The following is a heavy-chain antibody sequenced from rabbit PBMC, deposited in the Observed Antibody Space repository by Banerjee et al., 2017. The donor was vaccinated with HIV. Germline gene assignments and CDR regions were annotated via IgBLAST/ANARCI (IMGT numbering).Heavy chain of an antibody. CDR2: IDPVFGST. J-gene: IGHJ4*01. V-gene: IGHV1S7*01. Sequence: QLKESGGGLVQPGGSLKLSCKGSGFDLSSYYMSWVRQAPGKGLEWIGYIDPVFGSTSYASWVNGRFTISSDNVQNTVDLQLNSLTAADTATYFCARGTYGYAGYAPNLWGPGTLVTVS. CDR3: ARGTYGYAGYAPNL. CDR1: GFDLSSYY. D-gene: IGHD6-1*01.